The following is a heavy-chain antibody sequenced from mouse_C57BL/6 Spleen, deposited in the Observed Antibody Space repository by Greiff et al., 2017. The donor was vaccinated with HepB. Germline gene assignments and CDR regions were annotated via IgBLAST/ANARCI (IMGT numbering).Heavy chain of an antibody. CDR2: IHPNSGST. V-gene: IGHV1-64*01. CDR1: GYTFTSYW. J-gene: IGHJ4*01. D-gene: IGHD2-5*01. CDR3: ARSYSNYVGAMDY. Sequence: QVQLQQPGAELVKPGASVKLSCKASGYTFTSYWMHWVKQRPGQVLEWIGMIHPNSGSTNYNEKFKSKATLTVDKSSSTAYMQLSSLTSEDSAVYYCARSYSNYVGAMDYWGQGTSVTVSS.